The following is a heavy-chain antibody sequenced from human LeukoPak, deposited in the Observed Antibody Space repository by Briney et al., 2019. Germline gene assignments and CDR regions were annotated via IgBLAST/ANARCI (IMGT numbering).Heavy chain of an antibody. CDR2: INPNSGGT. D-gene: IGHD5-18*01. Sequence: ASVKVSCKASGYTFTGYYMHWVRQAPGQGLEWMGWINPNSGGTNYAQKFQGRVTMTRDTSISTAYMELSRLRSDDTAVYYCARDIWGYRFGYGDYWGQGTLVTVSS. CDR1: GYTFTGYY. CDR3: ARDIWGYRFGYGDY. J-gene: IGHJ4*02. V-gene: IGHV1-2*02.